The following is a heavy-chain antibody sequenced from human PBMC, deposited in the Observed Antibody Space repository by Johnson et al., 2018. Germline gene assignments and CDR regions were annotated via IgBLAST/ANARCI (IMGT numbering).Heavy chain of an antibody. V-gene: IGHV3-15*07. CDR3: ITLDFKAGY. D-gene: IGHD1-1*01. J-gene: IGHJ1*01. CDR2: VKSQTEGGTT. Sequence: VQLVQSGGGLVKXGGSLRLSCAASGFTFNNAWMNWVRQAPGKGLEWVGRVKSQTEGGTTDYAAAEKGRFTISRDDSKNTLSLQMNSLKTEDTAVYYCITLDFKAGYWGQGTLVTVCS. CDR1: GFTFNNAW.